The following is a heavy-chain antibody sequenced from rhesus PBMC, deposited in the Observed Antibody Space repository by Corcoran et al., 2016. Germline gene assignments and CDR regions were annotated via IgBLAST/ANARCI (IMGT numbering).Heavy chain of an antibody. J-gene: IGHJ4*01. CDR1: GFTFSDHY. CDR3: ARGTYYFDY. CDR2: ISGSSSSK. Sequence: EVQLVESGGGLVQPGGSLRLSCAASGFTFSDHYMDWVRQAPGQGLECVSSISGSSSSKYYPDSVKGRFTISRDNAKNTLYLQMNSPRAEDTAVYYCARGTYYFDYWGQGVLVTVSS. V-gene: IGHV3-37*01.